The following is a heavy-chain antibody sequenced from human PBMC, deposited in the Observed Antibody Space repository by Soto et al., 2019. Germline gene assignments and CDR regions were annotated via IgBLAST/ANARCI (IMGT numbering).Heavy chain of an antibody. Sequence: ASVKGSCKASRYTFTGYYMHWVRQAPGQGLEWMGWINPNSGGTNYAQKFQGRVTMTTDTSISTAYMVLSRLRSDDTAVYYCARYRHYDSSGYPAFGLDVWGQGTTVTVSS. CDR3: ARYRHYDSSGYPAFGLDV. V-gene: IGHV1-2*02. J-gene: IGHJ6*02. CDR1: RYTFTGYY. CDR2: INPNSGGT. D-gene: IGHD3-22*01.